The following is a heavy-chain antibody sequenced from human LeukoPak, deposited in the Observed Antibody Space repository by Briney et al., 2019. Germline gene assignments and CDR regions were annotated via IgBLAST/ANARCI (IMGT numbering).Heavy chain of an antibody. CDR2: INPSGGST. J-gene: IGHJ4*02. CDR3: ARDGREPGIAAAYHFDY. D-gene: IGHD6-13*01. Sequence: ASVKVSCKASGYTFTSYYMHWVRQAPGQGLEWMGIINPSGGSTSYAQKFQDRVTMTRDTSTSTVYMELSSLRSEDTAVYYCARDGREPGIAAAYHFDYWGQGTLVTVSS. CDR1: GYTFTSYY. V-gene: IGHV1-46*01.